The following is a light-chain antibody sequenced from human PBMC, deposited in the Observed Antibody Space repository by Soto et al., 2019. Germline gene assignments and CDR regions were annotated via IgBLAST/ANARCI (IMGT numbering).Light chain of an antibody. V-gene: IGKV3-20*01. Sequence: EIVLTQSPLTMSLSXGERATLSXXSSQSVSNNYLAWYQQKPGQAPRLLIYGASNRATGIPDRFSGSGSGTDFTLTISRLEPEDFAVYYCQQYGSSGTFGQGTKVDNK. CDR2: GAS. J-gene: IGKJ1*01. CDR3: QQYGSSGT. CDR1: QSVSNNY.